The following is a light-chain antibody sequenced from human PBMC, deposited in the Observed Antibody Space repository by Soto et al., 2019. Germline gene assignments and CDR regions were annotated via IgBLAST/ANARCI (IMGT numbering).Light chain of an antibody. CDR3: CSYAASYTLL. CDR1: SSNVGGYNY. Sequence: QSVLTQPRSVSASPGQSVTISCTGTSSNVGGYNYVSWYQQNPGKAPKLMIYDASKRPPGVPDRFSGSKSCNAAFLTISGLQVEDEADYYCCSYAASYTLLFGGGTKLTVL. CDR2: DAS. V-gene: IGLV2-11*01. J-gene: IGLJ3*02.